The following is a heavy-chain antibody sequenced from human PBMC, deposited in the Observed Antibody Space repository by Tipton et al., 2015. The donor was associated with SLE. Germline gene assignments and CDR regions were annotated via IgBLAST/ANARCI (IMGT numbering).Heavy chain of an antibody. V-gene: IGHV3-7*01. J-gene: IGHJ4*02. Sequence: SLRLSCAASGFTFSSYWMSWVRQAPGKGLEWVANIKQDGSEKYYVDSVKGRFTISRDNAMNSLYLQMNSLRAEDTAVYYCARGEGIAAAGDFDYWGQGTLVTVSS. CDR1: GFTFSSYW. CDR3: ARGEGIAAAGDFDY. D-gene: IGHD6-13*01. CDR2: IKQDGSEK.